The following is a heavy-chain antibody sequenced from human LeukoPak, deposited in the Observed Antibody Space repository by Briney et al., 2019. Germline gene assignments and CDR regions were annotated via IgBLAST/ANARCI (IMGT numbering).Heavy chain of an antibody. CDR3: ARVASTSSYYYGMDV. J-gene: IGHJ6*02. CDR1: GFTVSSNY. D-gene: IGHD3-10*01. Sequence: GGSLRLSCAASGFTVSSNYMSWVRQAPGKGLEWVSVIYSGGSTYYADSVKGRFTISRDKSKNTLYLQMNSLRAEDTAVYYCARVASTSSYYYGMDVWGQGTTVTVSS. V-gene: IGHV3-53*01. CDR2: IYSGGST.